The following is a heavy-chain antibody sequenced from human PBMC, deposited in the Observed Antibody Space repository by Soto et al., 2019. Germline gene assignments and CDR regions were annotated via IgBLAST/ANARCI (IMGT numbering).Heavy chain of an antibody. J-gene: IGHJ3*01. D-gene: IGHD3-16*01. CDR3: AKGGASRVDALDV. CDR1: GFLFDEYA. Sequence: EVQLVESGGGLAQPGRSLRLSCAASGFLFDEYAMHWVRQVPGKGLEWVSTVSWNSATIAYADSVKGRFIISRDSATNSLYLQMSSLRPEDTAFYYCAKGGASRVDALDVWGQGTLVTVSS. CDR2: VSWNSATI. V-gene: IGHV3-9*01.